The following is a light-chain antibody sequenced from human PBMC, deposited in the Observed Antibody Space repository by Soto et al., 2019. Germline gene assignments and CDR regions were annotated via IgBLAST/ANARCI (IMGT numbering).Light chain of an antibody. CDR3: QQSYSNPLT. CDR1: QNIRNY. V-gene: IGKV1-39*01. J-gene: IGKJ1*01. CDR2: AAS. Sequence: EIQMTQSPSSLPAYVGDRVTITCWASQNIRNYLAWYQQKEGKAPKLLIYAASSLQSGVPSRLSGSGYGTDLTITNSSMKTEDFETYYCQQSYSNPLTFGQGTKVDI.